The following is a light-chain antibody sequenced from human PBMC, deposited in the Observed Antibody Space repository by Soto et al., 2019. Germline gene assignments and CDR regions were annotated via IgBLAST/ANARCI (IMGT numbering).Light chain of an antibody. CDR1: SSDVGGYNY. Sequence: QSALTQPPSASGSPGQSVTISCTGTSSDVGGYNYVSGYQQHPGKAPKLMIYEVSKRPSGVPDRFSGSKSDNTASLTVSGLQAEDEADYYCSSYAGSNNLVVFGGGTKLTVL. V-gene: IGLV2-8*01. CDR2: EVS. J-gene: IGLJ2*01. CDR3: SSYAGSNNLVV.